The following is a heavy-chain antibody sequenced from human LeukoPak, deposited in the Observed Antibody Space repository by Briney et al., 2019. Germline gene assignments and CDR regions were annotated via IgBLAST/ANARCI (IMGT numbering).Heavy chain of an antibody. J-gene: IGHJ4*02. D-gene: IGHD1-26*01. CDR1: GGSISSGGYS. V-gene: IGHV4-30-2*01. CDR2: IYHSGST. Sequence: SQTLSLTCAVSGGSISSGGYSWSWIRQPPGKGLEWIGYIYHSGSTYYNPSLKSRVTISVDRSKNQFSLKLSSVTAADTAVYYCASGGARPFDYWGQGTLVTVSS. CDR3: ASGGARPFDY.